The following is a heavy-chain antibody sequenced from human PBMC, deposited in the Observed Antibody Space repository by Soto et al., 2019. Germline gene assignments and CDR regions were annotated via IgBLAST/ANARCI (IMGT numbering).Heavy chain of an antibody. D-gene: IGHD2-2*01. CDR2: ISAYNGNT. J-gene: IGHJ4*02. Sequence: QVQLVQSGAEVKKPGASVKVSCKASGYTFTSYGISWVRQAPGQGLEWMGWISAYNGNTNYAQKLQGRVTMTTDTSTSSAYMELRSLRSDDTAVYYCARWGRLGYCSSSSCPLDYWGQGTLVTVSS. CDR3: ARWGRLGYCSSSSCPLDY. V-gene: IGHV1-18*04. CDR1: GYTFTSYG.